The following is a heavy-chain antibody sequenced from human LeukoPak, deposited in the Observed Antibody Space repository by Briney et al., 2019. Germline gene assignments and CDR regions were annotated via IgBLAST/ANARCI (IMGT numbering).Heavy chain of an antibody. CDR3: ANIKRGSIFGYFDF. CDR1: GGSMRSYH. J-gene: IGHJ4*01. CDR2: IYYNGST. D-gene: IGHD3-3*02. V-gene: IGHV4-59*08. Sequence: SETLSLTCTVSGGSMRSYHWSWIRQPPGKGLEWIGYIYYNGSTNYNPSLKSRVTISVDTSKNQFSLKLSSVTPAYTAVYYCANIKRGSIFGYFDFWGQGIKVTVSS.